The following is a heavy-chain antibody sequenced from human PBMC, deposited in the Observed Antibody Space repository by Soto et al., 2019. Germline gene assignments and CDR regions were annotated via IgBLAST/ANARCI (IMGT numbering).Heavy chain of an antibody. CDR2: ISGSGGST. CDR1: GFTFSSYA. CDR3: AKGQGVVVVAATFDY. Sequence: GGSLRLSCAASGFTFSSYAMSWVRQAPGKGLEWVSAISGSGGSTYYADSVKGRFTISRDNSKNTLYLQMNSLRAEDTAVYYCAKGQGVVVVAATFDYWGQGTLVTVSS. J-gene: IGHJ4*02. V-gene: IGHV3-23*01. D-gene: IGHD2-15*01.